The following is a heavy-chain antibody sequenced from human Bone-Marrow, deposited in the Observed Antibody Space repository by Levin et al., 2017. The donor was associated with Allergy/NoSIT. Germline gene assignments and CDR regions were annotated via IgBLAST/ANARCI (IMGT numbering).Heavy chain of an antibody. V-gene: IGHV3-21*01. CDR1: GFTFSSYS. D-gene: IGHD1-1*01. CDR2: ISSSSSYI. Sequence: GESLKISCAASGFTFSSYSMNWVRQAPGKGLEWVSSISSSSSYIYYADSVKGRFTISRDNAKNSLYLQMNSLRAEDTAVYYCARAEGYELERAIDYWGQGTLVTVSS. CDR3: ARAEGYELERAIDY. J-gene: IGHJ4*02.